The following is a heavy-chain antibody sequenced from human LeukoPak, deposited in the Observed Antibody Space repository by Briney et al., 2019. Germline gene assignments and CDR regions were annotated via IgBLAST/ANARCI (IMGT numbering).Heavy chain of an antibody. CDR3: ARRIAGDGSHAFDI. CDR1: GFTFSDYY. J-gene: IGHJ3*02. CDR2: ISGTGTTI. D-gene: IGHD6-19*01. V-gene: IGHV3-11*01. Sequence: PGGSLRLSCAASGFTFSDYYMGWIRQAPGKGLEWLSYISGTGTTIFYADSVKGRFTISRDNAKNSLDLQMNSLRAEDTAVYYCARRIAGDGSHAFDIWGQGTMVTVSS.